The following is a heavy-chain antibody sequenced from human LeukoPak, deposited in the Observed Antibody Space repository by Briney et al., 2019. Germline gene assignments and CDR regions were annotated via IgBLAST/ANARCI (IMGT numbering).Heavy chain of an antibody. J-gene: IGHJ3*02. CDR1: GFTFSSYS. CDR2: ISSSSSYI. D-gene: IGHD1-26*01. Sequence: GGSLRLXCAASGFTFSSYSMNCVRQAPGKGLEWVSSISSSSSYIYYADSVKGRFTISRDNAKNSLYLQMNSLRAEDTAVYYCAREWELLDDAFDIWGQGTMVTVSS. CDR3: AREWELLDDAFDI. V-gene: IGHV3-21*01.